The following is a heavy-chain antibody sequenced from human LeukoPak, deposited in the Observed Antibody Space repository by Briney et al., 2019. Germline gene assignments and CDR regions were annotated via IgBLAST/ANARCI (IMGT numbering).Heavy chain of an antibody. V-gene: IGHV3-30-3*01. CDR1: GFTFSSYA. J-gene: IGHJ4*02. D-gene: IGHD1-26*01. Sequence: PGGSLRLSCAASGFTFSSYAMHWVRQAPGKGLEWVAVISYDGSNKYYADSVKGRFTISRDNSKNTLYLQMNSLRAEDTAVYYCARPSGSSFDYWGQGTLVTVSS. CDR3: ARPSGSSFDY. CDR2: ISYDGSNK.